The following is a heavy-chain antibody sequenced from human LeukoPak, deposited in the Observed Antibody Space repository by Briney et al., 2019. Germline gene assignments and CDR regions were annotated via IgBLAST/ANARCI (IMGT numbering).Heavy chain of an antibody. Sequence: GRSLRLSCAASGFTFNSFPMHWVRQAPGKGLEWVAVVLNDGSTKYYADYVRGRFTISRDNSKDTVYLQMNSLRVEDTAVYYCARGSVPAFSVDYWGQGTLVTVSS. CDR1: GFTFNSFP. CDR2: VLNDGSTK. V-gene: IGHV3-30*04. D-gene: IGHD2-2*01. CDR3: ARGSVPAFSVDY. J-gene: IGHJ4*02.